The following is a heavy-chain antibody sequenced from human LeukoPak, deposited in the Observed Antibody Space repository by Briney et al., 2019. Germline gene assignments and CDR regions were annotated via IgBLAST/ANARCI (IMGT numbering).Heavy chain of an antibody. CDR3: ATDGPWFREQLVRGQHDYYGMDV. D-gene: IGHD6-6*01. J-gene: IGHJ6*02. CDR1: GYTLTELS. V-gene: IGHV1-24*01. CDR2: FDPEDGET. Sequence: ASVKVSCTVSGYTLTELSMHWVRQAPGKGLEWMGGFDPEDGETIYAQKFQGRVTMTEDTSTDTAYMELSSLRSEDTAVYYCATDGPWFREQLVRGQHDYYGMDVWGQGTTVTVSS.